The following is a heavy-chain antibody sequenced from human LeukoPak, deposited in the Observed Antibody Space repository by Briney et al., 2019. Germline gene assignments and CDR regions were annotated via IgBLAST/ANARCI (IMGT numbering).Heavy chain of an antibody. J-gene: IGHJ2*01. CDR2: ISGSGGST. V-gene: IGHV3-23*01. CDR1: GSIPFNSYS. Sequence: GGSLRLSCAASGSIPFNSYSMSWVRQAPGKGLEWVSAISGSGGSTNYADSVKGRFTISRDNSKNTLYLQMDSLRADDTAEYYCAKVLRSLYFDLWGRGTLVTVSS. CDR3: AKVLRSLYFDL.